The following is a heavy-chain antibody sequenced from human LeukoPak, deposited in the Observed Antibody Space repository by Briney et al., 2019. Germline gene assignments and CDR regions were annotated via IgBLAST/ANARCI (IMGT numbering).Heavy chain of an antibody. D-gene: IGHD1-1*01. CDR3: ARERFGTTGAFDI. V-gene: IGHV4-59*01. CDR2: IYYSGST. Sequence: SETLSLTCTVSGGSISSYYWSWIRQPPGKGPEWIGYIYYSGSTNYNPSLKSRVTISVDTSKNQFSLKLSSVTAADTAVYYCARERFGTTGAFDIWGQGTMVTVSS. J-gene: IGHJ3*02. CDR1: GGSISSYY.